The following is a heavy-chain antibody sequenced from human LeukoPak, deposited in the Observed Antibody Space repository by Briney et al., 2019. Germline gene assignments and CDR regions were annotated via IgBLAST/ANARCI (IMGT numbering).Heavy chain of an antibody. J-gene: IGHJ4*02. D-gene: IGHD4-11*01. V-gene: IGHV4-30-2*01. Sequence: PSQTLSLTCAVSGGSISSGGYPWSWIRQPPGKGLEWIGYIYHSGSTYYNPSLKSRVTISVDRSKNQFSLKLSSVTAADTAVYYCARMTTVTGAGVRVVYYFDYWGQGTLVTVSS. CDR2: IYHSGST. CDR3: ARMTTVTGAGVRVVYYFDY. CDR1: GGSISSGGYP.